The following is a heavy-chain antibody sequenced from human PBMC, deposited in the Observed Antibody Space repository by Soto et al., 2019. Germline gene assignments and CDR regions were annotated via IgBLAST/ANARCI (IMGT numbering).Heavy chain of an antibody. D-gene: IGHD5-12*01. CDR1: GFIFSNYA. Sequence: VQLLESGGDLVQPGGSLRLSCAASGFIFSNYAMSWVRQAPGKGLEWVSLIRGSGGPTNYADSVKGRFTVSRDNSKNILLLQMNSLRPEDTAVYYCVKDFRVGYDWTHDWGQGTLVTVSS. CDR2: IRGSGGPT. V-gene: IGHV3-23*01. CDR3: VKDFRVGYDWTHD. J-gene: IGHJ4*02.